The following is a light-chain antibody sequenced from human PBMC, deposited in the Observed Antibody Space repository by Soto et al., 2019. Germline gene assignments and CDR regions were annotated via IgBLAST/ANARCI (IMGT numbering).Light chain of an antibody. J-gene: IGKJ2*01. Sequence: DFQMTQSPSTLSASVGDGVTITCRASQSIGSGLAWYQQQPGKAPKLLLYKATNLQRGVSSRFSGSGSGTDFSLTISSLQPADSAPYYCQQYHDFQYTFGQGTQLEI. CDR2: KAT. CDR1: QSIGSG. CDR3: QQYHDFQYT. V-gene: IGKV1-5*03.